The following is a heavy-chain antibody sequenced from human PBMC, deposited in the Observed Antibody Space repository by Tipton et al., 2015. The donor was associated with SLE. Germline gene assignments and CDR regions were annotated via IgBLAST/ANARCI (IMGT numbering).Heavy chain of an antibody. CDR2: INPSGGST. V-gene: IGHV1-46*01. D-gene: IGHD2-15*01. Sequence: QVQLVQSGAEVKKPGASVKVSCKASGYTFTSYYMHWVRQAPGQGLEWMGIINPSGGSTSYAQKFQGRVTMTRDTSTSTVYMELSSLRSEDTAVYYFATGGAKGVATGYGGQGTLVTVSS. J-gene: IGHJ4*02. CDR1: GYTFTSYY. CDR3: ATGGAKGVATGY.